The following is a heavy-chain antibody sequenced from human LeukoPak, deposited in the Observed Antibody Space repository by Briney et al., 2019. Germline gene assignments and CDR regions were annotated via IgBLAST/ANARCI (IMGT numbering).Heavy chain of an antibody. CDR3: AKESGSYLDY. J-gene: IGHJ4*02. Sequence: GGSLRLSCAASGFTFSSYGMHWVRQAPGKGLEWVAVISYDGSNKYYADSVKGRFTISRDNSKNTLYLQMNSLRAEGTAVYYCAKESGSYLDYWGQGTLVTVSS. V-gene: IGHV3-30*18. D-gene: IGHD1-26*01. CDR1: GFTFSSYG. CDR2: ISYDGSNK.